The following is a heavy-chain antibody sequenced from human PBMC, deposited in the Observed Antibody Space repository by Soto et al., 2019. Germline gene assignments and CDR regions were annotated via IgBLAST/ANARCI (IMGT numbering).Heavy chain of an antibody. CDR2: ISGGGTGT. J-gene: IGHJ4*02. Sequence: GGSLRLSCVASGFTFSSYAMSWVRQAPGKGMEWVSSISGGGTGTYSADAVKGRFTISSDKSRNTVYLQMSSLRADDTAVYYCAKGHYYDNVGNWVANQAFDSWGQGSLVTVSS. CDR3: AKGHYYDNVGNWVANQAFDS. CDR1: GFTFSSYA. D-gene: IGHD3-22*01. V-gene: IGHV3-23*01.